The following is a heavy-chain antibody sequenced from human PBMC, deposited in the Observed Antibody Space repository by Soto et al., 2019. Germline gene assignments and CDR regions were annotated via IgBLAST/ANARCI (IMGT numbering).Heavy chain of an antibody. CDR2: IYPADSDT. V-gene: IGHV5-51*01. D-gene: IGHD2-2*02. CDR1: GYRFSSYW. Sequence: PGESLKISCQGSGYRFSSYWTAWVRQMPGKGLEWMGIIYPADSDTRYSPSFQGQVTISVDKSINTVYLQWSSLKASDTAMYYCARPNKMSIPHYYGMDVWGQGTTVTVSS. J-gene: IGHJ6*02. CDR3: ARPNKMSIPHYYGMDV.